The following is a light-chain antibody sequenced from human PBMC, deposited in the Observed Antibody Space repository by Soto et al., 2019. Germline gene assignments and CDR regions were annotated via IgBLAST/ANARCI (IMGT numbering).Light chain of an antibody. V-gene: IGKV1-5*03. Sequence: DIPMTQSPSTLSASVGDRLTITCRASQSISSWLAWYQQKPGKAPKLLIYKASSLESGVPSRFSGSGSGTEFTLTISSLQPDDFATYYCQQYNSYPYTFGQGTNVEIK. CDR1: QSISSW. CDR2: KAS. CDR3: QQYNSYPYT. J-gene: IGKJ2*01.